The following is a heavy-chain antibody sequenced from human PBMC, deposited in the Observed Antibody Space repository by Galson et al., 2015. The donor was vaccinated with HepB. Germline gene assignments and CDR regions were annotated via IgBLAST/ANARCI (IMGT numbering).Heavy chain of an antibody. CDR2: ISYDGSNK. CDR1: GFTFSSYA. D-gene: IGHD2-15*01. CDR3: AKGHVVVVVAATGAESFFDY. J-gene: IGHJ4*02. V-gene: IGHV3-30-3*01. Sequence: SLRLSCAASGFTFSSYAMHWVRQAPGKGLEWVALISYDGSNKYYADSVKGRFTISRDNSKNTLYLQMNSLRAEDTAVYYCAKGHVVVVVAATGAESFFDYWGQGTLVTVSS.